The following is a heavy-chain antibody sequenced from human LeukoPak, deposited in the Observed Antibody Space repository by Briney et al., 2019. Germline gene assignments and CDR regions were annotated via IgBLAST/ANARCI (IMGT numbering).Heavy chain of an antibody. D-gene: IGHD2-2*01. CDR2: INHSGST. Sequence: SSETLSLTCAVYGGSFSGYYWSWIRQPPGKGLEWIGEINHSGSTNYNPSLKSRVTISVDTPKSQFSLKLSSVTAADTAVYYCARVPQYQLPYRGVDPWGQGTLVTVSS. V-gene: IGHV4-34*01. J-gene: IGHJ5*02. CDR3: ARVPQYQLPYRGVDP. CDR1: GGSFSGYY.